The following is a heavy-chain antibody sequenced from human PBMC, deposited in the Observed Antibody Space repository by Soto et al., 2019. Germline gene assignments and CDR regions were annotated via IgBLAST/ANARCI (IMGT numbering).Heavy chain of an antibody. V-gene: IGHV3-7*03. CDR1: GFTFSRYW. D-gene: IGHD1-26*01. Sequence: GSLRLSCGASGFTFSRYWISRLRQDLGKGLYWLANIKQDGSEKYYVDSVKGQFTTSGANAKNSLYLQMNSLRAEDTAVYYCANSGSPDDFGIRGQGT. CDR3: ANSGSPDDFGI. CDR2: IKQDGSEK. J-gene: IGHJ3*02.